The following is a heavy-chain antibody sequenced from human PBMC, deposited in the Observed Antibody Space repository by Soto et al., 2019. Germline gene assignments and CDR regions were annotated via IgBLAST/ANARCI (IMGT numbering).Heavy chain of an antibody. CDR3: AKSGGWYSAIDY. CDR1: GYTFTSYD. CDR2: ISAYNGNT. D-gene: IGHD6-19*01. Sequence: ASVKVSCKASGYTFTSYDITWVRQAPRQGPEWMGWISAYNGNTNYAQKLQGRVTMTTDTSASTAYMELRSLRSDDTALYYCAKSGGWYSAIDYWGQGTLVTVSS. V-gene: IGHV1-18*01. J-gene: IGHJ4*02.